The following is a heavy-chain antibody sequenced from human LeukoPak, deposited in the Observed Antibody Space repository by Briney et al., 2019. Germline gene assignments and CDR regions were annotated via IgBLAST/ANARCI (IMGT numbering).Heavy chain of an antibody. V-gene: IGHV4-34*01. D-gene: IGHD6-6*01. Sequence: IPSETLSLTCAVYGGSFSGYYWSWIRQPPGKGLGWIGEINHSGSTNYNPSLKSRVTISVDTSKNQFSLKLSSVTAADTAVYFCAKMSSSSNWFDPWGQGTLVTVSS. J-gene: IGHJ5*02. CDR2: INHSGST. CDR3: AKMSSSSNWFDP. CDR1: GGSFSGYY.